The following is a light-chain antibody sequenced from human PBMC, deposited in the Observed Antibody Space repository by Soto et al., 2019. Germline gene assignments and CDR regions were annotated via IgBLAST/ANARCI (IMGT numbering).Light chain of an antibody. J-gene: IGKJ1*01. Sequence: EIVLTQSPGTLSLSPGERATLSCRASQSVSNNYLAWYQQKPGHAPRLLIYGASNRATGIPDRFSGSGSGTYFPLTISRMDPEYFAVDYCQQYGSSGTFGQGTKVDIK. V-gene: IGKV3-20*01. CDR1: QSVSNNY. CDR3: QQYGSSGT. CDR2: GAS.